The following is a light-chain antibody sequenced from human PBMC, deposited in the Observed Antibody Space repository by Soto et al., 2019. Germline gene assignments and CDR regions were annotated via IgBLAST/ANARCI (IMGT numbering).Light chain of an antibody. CDR2: DVS. V-gene: IGLV2-14*01. Sequence: QSVLTQPASVSGSPGQSITISRTGTSSDVGGYNYVSWYQQHPGKAPKVMIYDVSNRPSGVSNRFSGSKSGNTASLNISGLQAEDEADYYCSSYTASSTLYVFGTGTKVTVL. CDR1: SSDVGGYNY. CDR3: SSYTASSTLYV. J-gene: IGLJ1*01.